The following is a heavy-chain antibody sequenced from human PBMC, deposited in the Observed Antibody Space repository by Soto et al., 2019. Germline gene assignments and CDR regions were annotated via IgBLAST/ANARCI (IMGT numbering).Heavy chain of an antibody. V-gene: IGHV4-31*03. Sequence: QVQLQESGPGLVKPSQTLSLTCTVSGGSISSGDSYWNWIRQHPGKGLEWIGYIYYSGSTYYNPSLKSRVTMSIDRSKNQFSLKLSSATAADTAVYYCARGYYGDYERGSFDIWGQGTMGTVSS. CDR2: IYYSGST. J-gene: IGHJ3*02. D-gene: IGHD4-17*01. CDR1: GGSISSGDSY. CDR3: ARGYYGDYERGSFDI.